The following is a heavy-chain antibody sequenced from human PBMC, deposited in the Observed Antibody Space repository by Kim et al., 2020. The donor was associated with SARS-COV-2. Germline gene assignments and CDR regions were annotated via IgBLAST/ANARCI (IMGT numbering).Heavy chain of an antibody. V-gene: IGHV3-21*01. J-gene: IGHJ6*02. D-gene: IGHD1-26*01. CDR1: GFSLSSYS. CDR3: ARDNRGNWDNYYNYGMDV. Sequence: GGSLRLSCEASGFSLSSYSVNWVRQAPGKGLEWVSSISRKGYDIYYSDSVKGRFTVSRDIAKNSLHLQMNSLRDEDTAVYYCARDNRGNWDNYYNYGMDVWGPGTTVAVSS. CDR2: ISRKGYDI.